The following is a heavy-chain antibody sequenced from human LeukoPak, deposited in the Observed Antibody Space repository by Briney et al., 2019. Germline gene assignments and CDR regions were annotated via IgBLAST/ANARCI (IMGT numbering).Heavy chain of an antibody. J-gene: IGHJ6*03. CDR1: GFTLSDYY. V-gene: IGHV3-11*04. D-gene: IGHD3-10*01. CDR2: ITSRGSTI. Sequence: GGSLRLSCAASGFTLSDYYLTWIRQAPGKGLEWVSYITSRGSTIYHADSVKGRFTISRDNSKNTLYLQMNSLRAEDTAVYYCARLLVLWFGELLSMDVWGKGTTVTVSS. CDR3: ARLLVLWFGELLSMDV.